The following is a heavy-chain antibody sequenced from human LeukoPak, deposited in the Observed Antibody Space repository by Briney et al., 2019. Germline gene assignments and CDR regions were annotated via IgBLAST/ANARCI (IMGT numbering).Heavy chain of an antibody. J-gene: IGHJ6*02. CDR3: AKSLGVAPYYYHGMDV. CDR2: ISGSGGST. V-gene: IGHV3-23*01. Sequence: GGSLRLSCAASGFTFSSYAMSWVRQATGKGLEWVSAISGSGGSTYYADSVKGRFTISRDNSKNTLYLQMNSLRAEDTAVYYCAKSLGVAPYYYHGMDVWAKGPRSPSP. D-gene: IGHD2-15*01. CDR1: GFTFSSYA.